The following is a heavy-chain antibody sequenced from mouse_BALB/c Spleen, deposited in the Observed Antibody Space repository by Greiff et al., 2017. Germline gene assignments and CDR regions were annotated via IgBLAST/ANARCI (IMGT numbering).Heavy chain of an antibody. Sequence: DLVKPGASVKLSCKASGYTFTSYWINWIKQRPGQGLEWIGRIAPGSGSTYYNEKFKSKATLTVDTSSSTAYMQLSSLASEDSALYYCARKGYGYAMDYWGQGTSVTVSS. CDR1: GYTFTSYW. V-gene: IGHV1S41*01. D-gene: IGHD2-2*01. CDR2: IAPGSGST. CDR3: ARKGYGYAMDY. J-gene: IGHJ4*01.